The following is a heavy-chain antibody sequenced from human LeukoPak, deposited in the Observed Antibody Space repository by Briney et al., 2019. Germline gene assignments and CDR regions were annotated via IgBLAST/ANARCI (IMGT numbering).Heavy chain of an antibody. D-gene: IGHD2-2*01. V-gene: IGHV4-4*07. CDR3: AALDIVVVPAAIDP. CDR2: FYTSTNA. CDR1: GGPISSYY. Sequence: SETLSLTCTVSGGPISSYYWSWIRQPAGKGLEWIGRFYTSTNANYNPSLKSRVTMSVDTSKNQFSLKLSSVTAADTAVYYCAALDIVVVPAAIDPWGQETLVTVSS. J-gene: IGHJ5*02.